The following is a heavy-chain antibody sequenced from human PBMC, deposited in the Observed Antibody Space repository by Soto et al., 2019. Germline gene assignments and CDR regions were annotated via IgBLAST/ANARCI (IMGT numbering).Heavy chain of an antibody. J-gene: IGHJ4*02. CDR1: GGSFSGYY. Sequence: QVQLQQWGAGLLKPSETLSLTCAVYGGSFSGYYWSWIRQPPGKGLEWIGEINHSGSTNYNPSLKSRVTISVDTSKNQCALKLSSVPAADTAVYYFARGYSGYEGTRHFDYWCQGTLVTVSS. D-gene: IGHD5-12*01. CDR2: INHSGST. V-gene: IGHV4-34*01. CDR3: ARGYSGYEGTRHFDY.